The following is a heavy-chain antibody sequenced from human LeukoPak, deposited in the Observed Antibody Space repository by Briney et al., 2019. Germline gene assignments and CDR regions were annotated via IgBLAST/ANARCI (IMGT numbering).Heavy chain of an antibody. V-gene: IGHV3-74*01. J-gene: IGHJ4*02. CDR2: ISSDGGSS. CDR3: VRDKTRNDFDY. CDR1: GFTFSNYW. D-gene: IGHD1-14*01. Sequence: PGGSLRLSCAASGFTFSNYWMHWVRQAPAKGLVWVSRISSDGGSSTYADSVKGRFTVSRDNAKNTLYLQMNSLRAEHTAVYYCVRDKTRNDFDYWGQGTLVTVSS.